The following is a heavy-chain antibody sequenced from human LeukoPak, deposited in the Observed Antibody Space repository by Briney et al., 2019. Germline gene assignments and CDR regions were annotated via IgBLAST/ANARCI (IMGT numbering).Heavy chain of an antibody. J-gene: IGHJ5*02. CDR3: ARWSSNYYDSSGRRFDP. V-gene: IGHV4-34*01. D-gene: IGHD3-22*01. Sequence: PSETLSLTCAVYGGSFSDYYWSWIRQPPGKGLEWIGEINHSGSTNYNPSLKRRVAISIDTSKNQFSLKLSSVTAADTAVYYCARWSSNYYDSSGRRFDPWGQGTLVTVSS. CDR1: GGSFSDYY. CDR2: INHSGST.